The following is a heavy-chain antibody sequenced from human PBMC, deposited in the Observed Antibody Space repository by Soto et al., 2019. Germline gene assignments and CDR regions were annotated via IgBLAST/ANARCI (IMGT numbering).Heavy chain of an antibody. J-gene: IGHJ4*02. Sequence: GGSLRLSCAASGFTFSSYSVNWVRQAPGKGLEWVSSIRYNSDYMYYADSVKGRFTISRDNAKNSLYLQMNSLRAEDTAVYYCARDRDYYGSGSYYAQYYFDYWGQGTLVTVSS. CDR2: IRYNSDYM. D-gene: IGHD3-10*01. CDR1: GFTFSSYS. CDR3: ARDRDYYGSGSYYAQYYFDY. V-gene: IGHV3-21*01.